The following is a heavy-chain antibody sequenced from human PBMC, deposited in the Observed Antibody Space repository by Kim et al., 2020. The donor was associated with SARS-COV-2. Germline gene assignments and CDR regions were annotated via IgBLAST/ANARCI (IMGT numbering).Heavy chain of an antibody. CDR3: ARYGMVTTDSGLDY. CDR1: GFTFSSYA. V-gene: IGHV3-33*01. Sequence: GGSLRLSCAASGFTFSSYAMHWVRQAPGKGLEWVAVIWYDGSNKYYADSVKGRFTISRDNSKNTLYLQMNSLRAEDTAVYYCARYGMVTTDSGLDYWGQG. J-gene: IGHJ4*02. CDR2: IWYDGSNK. D-gene: IGHD4-17*01.